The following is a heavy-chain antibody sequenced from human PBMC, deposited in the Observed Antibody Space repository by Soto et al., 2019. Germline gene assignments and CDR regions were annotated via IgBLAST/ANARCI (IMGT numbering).Heavy chain of an antibody. CDR3: ATLARPYYYYYMDV. V-gene: IGHV3-23*01. CDR2: ISGSGGST. Sequence: GESLKISCAASGFTFSSYAMSWVRQAPGKGLEWVSAISGSGGSTYYADSVKGRFTISRDNSKNTLYLQMNSLRAEDTAVYYCATLARPYYYYYMDVWGKGTTVTVSS. CDR1: GFTFSSYA. D-gene: IGHD6-6*01. J-gene: IGHJ6*03.